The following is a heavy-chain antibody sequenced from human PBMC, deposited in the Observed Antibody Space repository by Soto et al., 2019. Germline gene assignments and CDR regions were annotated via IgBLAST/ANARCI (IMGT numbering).Heavy chain of an antibody. V-gene: IGHV3-23*01. CDR1: GFTFSSYA. CDR2: ISGSGGST. J-gene: IGHJ4*02. CDR3: ASRSYGSGRYYFDY. Sequence: GGSLRLSCAASGFTFSSYAMSWVRQAPGKGLELVSAISGSGGSTYYADSVKGRFTISRDNSKNTLYLQMNSLRAEDTAVYYCASRSYGSGRYYFDYWGQGTLVTVSS. D-gene: IGHD3-10*01.